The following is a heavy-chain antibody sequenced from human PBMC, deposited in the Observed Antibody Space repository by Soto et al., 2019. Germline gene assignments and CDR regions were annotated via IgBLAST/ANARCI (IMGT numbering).Heavy chain of an antibody. J-gene: IGHJ6*03. Sequence: SETLSLTCAVYGGSFSGYYWSWIRQPPGKGLEWIGEINHSGSTNYNPSLKSRVTISVDTSKNQFSLKLSSVTAADTAVYYCARGMKDIVVVVAATGARSGYYYMDVWGKGTTVTVSS. CDR1: GGSFSGYY. CDR3: ARGMKDIVVVVAATGARSGYYYMDV. CDR2: INHSGST. D-gene: IGHD2-15*01. V-gene: IGHV4-34*01.